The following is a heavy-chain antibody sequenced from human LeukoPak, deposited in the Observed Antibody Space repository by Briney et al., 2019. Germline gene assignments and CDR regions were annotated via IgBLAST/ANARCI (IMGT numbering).Heavy chain of an antibody. J-gene: IGHJ4*02. CDR3: ARGPRYDYDSSVYYFEF. V-gene: IGHV1-69*13. Sequence: ASVKVSCKASGGTFSSYAISWVRQAPGQGLEWMGGIIPIFGTANYAQKFQGRVTITADESTSTAYMELSSLRSGDTAMYYCARGPRYDYDSSVYYFEFWGQGTLVTVSS. D-gene: IGHD3-22*01. CDR2: IIPIFGTA. CDR1: GGTFSSYA.